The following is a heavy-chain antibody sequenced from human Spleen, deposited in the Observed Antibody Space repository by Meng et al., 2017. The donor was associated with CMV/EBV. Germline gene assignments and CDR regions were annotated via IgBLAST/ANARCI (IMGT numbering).Heavy chain of an antibody. CDR2: INSDGSST. V-gene: IGHV3-74*01. CDR1: GFSFTNYS. CDR3: AREWVGLIDS. Sequence: GESLKISCAVSGFSFTNYSMNWVRQAPGKGLVWVSRINSDGSSTSYADSVKGRFTISRDNAKNTLYLQMNTLGAEDTAVYYCAREWVGLIDSWGQGTLVTVSS. J-gene: IGHJ4*02. D-gene: IGHD1-26*01.